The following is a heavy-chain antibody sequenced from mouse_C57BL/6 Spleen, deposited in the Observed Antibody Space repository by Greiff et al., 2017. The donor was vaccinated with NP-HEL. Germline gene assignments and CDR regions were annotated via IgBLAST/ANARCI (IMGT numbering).Heavy chain of an antibody. Sequence: VQLKESGGGLVKPGGSLKLSCAASGFTFSDYGMHWVRQAPEKGLEWVAYISSGSSTSYYADTVKGRFTISRDNAKNTLFLQMTSLRSEDTAMYYCARPMGPHWYLDVWGTGTTVTVSS. CDR3: ARPMGPHWYLDV. V-gene: IGHV5-17*01. J-gene: IGHJ1*03. CDR1: GFTFSDYG. CDR2: ISSGSSTS.